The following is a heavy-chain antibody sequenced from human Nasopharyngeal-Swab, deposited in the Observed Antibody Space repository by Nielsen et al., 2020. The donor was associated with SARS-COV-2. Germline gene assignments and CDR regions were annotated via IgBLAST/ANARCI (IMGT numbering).Heavy chain of an antibody. D-gene: IGHD5/OR15-5a*01. CDR2: ISSGSSTI. J-gene: IGHJ6*02. V-gene: IGHV3-48*02. Sequence: WIRQPPGKGLEWVSYISSGSSTIYYADSVKGRFTISRDNAKNSLYLQINSLRDEDTAVYYCAECLRRIYYGMDVWGQGTTVTVSS. CDR3: AECLRRIYYGMDV.